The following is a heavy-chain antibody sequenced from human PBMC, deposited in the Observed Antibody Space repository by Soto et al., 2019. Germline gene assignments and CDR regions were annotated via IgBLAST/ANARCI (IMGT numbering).Heavy chain of an antibody. CDR3: AKARAQYYDFWSGYPVDY. J-gene: IGHJ4*02. Sequence: GGSLRLSCAASGFTFSNYAMHWVRQAPGKGLEWVAVISYDGSNTYYTDSVKGRLTISRDNSKNTLYLQMNSLRAEDTAVYYCAKARAQYYDFWSGYPVDYWGQGTLVTVSS. V-gene: IGHV3-30-3*01. D-gene: IGHD3-3*01. CDR2: ISYDGSNT. CDR1: GFTFSNYA.